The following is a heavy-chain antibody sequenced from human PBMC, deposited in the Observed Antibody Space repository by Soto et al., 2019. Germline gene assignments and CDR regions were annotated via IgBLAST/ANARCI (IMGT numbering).Heavy chain of an antibody. CDR3: ARGVRAETYYNAFDY. CDR2: ISHNDEPKI. CDR1: GFSFKNYA. D-gene: IGHD3-10*01. J-gene: IGHJ4*01. Sequence: QVQLVESGGGVVQPGSSLRLSCAASGFSFKNYAFHWVRQAPGKGLEWVALISHNDEPKIFYADSVQGRFTISRDNFKTTVSLQMNRLRDDDTAVYHCARGVRAETYYNAFDYWGQGTQVTVSS. V-gene: IGHV3-30-3*01.